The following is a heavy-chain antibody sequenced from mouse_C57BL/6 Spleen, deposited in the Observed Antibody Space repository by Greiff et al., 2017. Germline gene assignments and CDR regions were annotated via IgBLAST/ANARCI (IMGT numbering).Heavy chain of an antibody. CDR2: ILPGSGST. V-gene: IGHV1-9*01. J-gene: IGHJ2*01. Sequence: QVHVKQSGAELMKPGASVKLSCKATGYTFTGYWIEWVKQRPGHGLEWIGEILPGSGSTNYNEKFKGKATFTADTSSNTAYMQLSSLTTEDSAIYYCARRGVYYYGSSYPFFDYWGQGTTLTVSS. CDR3: ARRGVYYYGSSYPFFDY. CDR1: GYTFTGYW. D-gene: IGHD1-1*01.